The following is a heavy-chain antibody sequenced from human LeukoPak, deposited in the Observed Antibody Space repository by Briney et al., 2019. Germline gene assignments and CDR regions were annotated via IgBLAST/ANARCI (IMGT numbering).Heavy chain of an antibody. CDR3: ARGFGFCNVGGDY. Sequence: ASVKVSFTASGYTFTGYYMHWVRQAPGQGLEWMGWINPNSGGTNYAQKFQGRVTLTRDTSISTAYMELISLRSDDTAVYYCARGFGFCNVGGDYWGKRVLVTVSS. CDR1: GYTFTGYY. D-gene: IGHD3-16*01. V-gene: IGHV1-2*02. J-gene: IGHJ4*02. CDR2: INPNSGGT.